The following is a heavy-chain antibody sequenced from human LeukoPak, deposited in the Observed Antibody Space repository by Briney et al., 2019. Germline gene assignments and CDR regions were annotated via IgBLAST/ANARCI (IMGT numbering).Heavy chain of an antibody. D-gene: IGHD5-12*01. CDR2: IWYDGSNK. V-gene: IGHV3-33*01. CDR3: ARDRGSNWFDP. Sequence: GRYLRLSCAASGFTFSSYGMHWVRQAPGKGLEWVAVIWYDGSNKYYADSVKGRFTISRDNSKNTLYLQMNSLRAEDTAVYYCARDRGSNWFDPWGQGTLVTVSS. J-gene: IGHJ5*02. CDR1: GFTFSSYG.